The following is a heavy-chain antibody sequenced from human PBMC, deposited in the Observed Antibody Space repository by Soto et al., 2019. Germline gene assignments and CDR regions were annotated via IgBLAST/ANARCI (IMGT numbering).Heavy chain of an antibody. D-gene: IGHD6-6*01. J-gene: IGHJ6*02. Sequence: SVKVSCKASGGTFSSYAISWVRQAPGQGLEWMGGIIPIFGTANYAQKFQGRVTITADESTSTAYMELSSLRSEDTAEYYCAYRRVSSSSLFTNYYYYGMDVWGQGTTVTVSS. CDR1: GGTFSSYA. V-gene: IGHV1-69*13. CDR3: AYRRVSSSSLFTNYYYYGMDV. CDR2: IIPIFGTA.